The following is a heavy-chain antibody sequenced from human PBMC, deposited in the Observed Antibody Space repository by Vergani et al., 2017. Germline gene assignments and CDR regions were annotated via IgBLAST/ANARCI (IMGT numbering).Heavy chain of an antibody. J-gene: IGHJ1*01. D-gene: IGHD2-2*01. CDR3: ASGVPGYQLATQYFQH. CDR1: GFTFGSYS. V-gene: IGHV3-21*01. CDR2: ISSSSSYR. Sequence: EVQLVESGGGLVKPGGSLRFSCVASGFTFGSYSLNWVRQAPGKGLEWVSFISSSSSYRYYADSVKGRFTISRDNGEYSLLLQMNSLRPEDTAVYYCASGVPGYQLATQYFQHWGQGTLVTVSS.